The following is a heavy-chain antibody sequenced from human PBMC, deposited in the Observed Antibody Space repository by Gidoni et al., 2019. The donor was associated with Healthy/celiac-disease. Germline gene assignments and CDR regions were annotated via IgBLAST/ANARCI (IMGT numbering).Heavy chain of an antibody. CDR1: GGTFSSYA. V-gene: IGHV1-69*06. Sequence: QVQLVQSGAEVKKPGSSVKVSCKASGGTFSSYAISWVRQAPGQGLEWMGGIIPIFGTANYAQKFQGRVTITADKSTSTAYMELSSLRSEDTAVYYCARTPTYYDFWSGYSYFDYWGQGTLVTVSS. CDR3: ARTPTYYDFWSGYSYFDY. D-gene: IGHD3-3*01. CDR2: IIPIFGTA. J-gene: IGHJ4*02.